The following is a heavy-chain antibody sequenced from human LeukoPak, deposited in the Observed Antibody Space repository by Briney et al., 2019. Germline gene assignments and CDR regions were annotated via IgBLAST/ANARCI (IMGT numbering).Heavy chain of an antibody. J-gene: IGHJ4*02. CDR2: FYPEDGET. Sequence: GASVKVSCKVSGYTLTELSMHWVRQAPGKGLEWMGGFYPEDGETIYAQKFQGRVTMTEDTSTDTAYMELSSLTSEDTVVYYCATDRQEYYYDSSGYSRRRRAYHYWGQGTLVTVSS. D-gene: IGHD3-22*01. CDR3: ATDRQEYYYDSSGYSRRRRAYHY. V-gene: IGHV1-24*01. CDR1: GYTLTELS.